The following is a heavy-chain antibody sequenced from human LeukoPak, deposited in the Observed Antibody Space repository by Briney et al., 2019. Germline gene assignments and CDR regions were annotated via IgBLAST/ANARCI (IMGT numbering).Heavy chain of an antibody. CDR3: ARGISGSLPDRYYFDY. Sequence: ASVKVSCKASGYTFTSYGISWVRQAPGQGLEWMGWISAYNGNTNYAQKLQGRVTMTTDTSTSTAYMELSSLRSEDTAVYYCARGISGSLPDRYYFDYWGQGTLVTVSS. V-gene: IGHV1-18*01. J-gene: IGHJ4*02. CDR2: ISAYNGNT. D-gene: IGHD3-10*01. CDR1: GYTFTSYG.